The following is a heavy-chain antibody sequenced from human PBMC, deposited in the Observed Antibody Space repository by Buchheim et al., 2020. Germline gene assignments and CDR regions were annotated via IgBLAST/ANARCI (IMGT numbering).Heavy chain of an antibody. V-gene: IGHV3-48*03. Sequence: EVQLVESGGGLVQPGGSLRLSCVASGFPFSSYEMNWVRQAPGKGLEWVSYISSRGTTIYYADSVKGRFTISIDNAINSLYLPMNSLRAEDTAVYYCAKSIAPIDYWGQGAL. CDR2: ISSRGTTI. CDR3: AKSIAPIDY. D-gene: IGHD2-15*01. CDR1: GFPFSSYE. J-gene: IGHJ4*02.